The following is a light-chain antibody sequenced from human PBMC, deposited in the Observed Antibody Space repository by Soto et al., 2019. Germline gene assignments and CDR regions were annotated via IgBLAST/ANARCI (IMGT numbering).Light chain of an antibody. CDR2: KAS. V-gene: IGKV1-5*03. CDR1: QIISHW. CDR3: QQYSVYPRT. J-gene: IGKJ2*01. Sequence: IQMTQSPSTLSASVGDRVTITCRATQIISHWLAWYQQKPGKAPKLLISKASTLASGVPSRFSGGISWTDFTLTITGLQPDDFATYYCQQYSVYPRTFGQGTKLEI.